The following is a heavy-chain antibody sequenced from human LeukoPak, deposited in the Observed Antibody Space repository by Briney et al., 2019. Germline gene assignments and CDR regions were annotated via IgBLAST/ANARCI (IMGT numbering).Heavy chain of an antibody. CDR3: ARDRIAVAGSFDP. Sequence: PSETLSLTCTVSVGSISSGSYYWSWIRQPAGKGLEWIGRIYTSGSTNYKPSLKSRVTISVDTSKNQFSLKLSSVTAADTAVYYCARDRIAVAGSFDPWGQGTLVTVSS. V-gene: IGHV4-61*02. J-gene: IGHJ5*02. D-gene: IGHD6-19*01. CDR1: VGSISSGSYY. CDR2: IYTSGST.